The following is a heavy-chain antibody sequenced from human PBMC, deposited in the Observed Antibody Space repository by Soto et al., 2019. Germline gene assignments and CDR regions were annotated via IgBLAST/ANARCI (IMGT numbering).Heavy chain of an antibody. J-gene: IGHJ4*02. V-gene: IGHV4-30-4*01. D-gene: IGHD4-17*01. CDR2: IYYSGST. CDR1: GGSISSGDYY. CDR3: ATMQTTVTTTWSLRFDY. Sequence: QVQLQESGPGLVKPSQTLSLTCTVSGGSISSGDYYWSWIRQPPGKGLEWIGYIYYSGSTYYNPHLKSRVTIPVDPPKTQFSLKLSSVTAADTAVYYCATMQTTVTTTWSLRFDYWGQGTLVTVSS.